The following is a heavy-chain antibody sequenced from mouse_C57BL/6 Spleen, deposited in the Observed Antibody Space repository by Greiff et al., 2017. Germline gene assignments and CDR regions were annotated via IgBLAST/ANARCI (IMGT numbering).Heavy chain of an antibody. CDR3: ARSLYDGYYVGWFAY. V-gene: IGHV3-8*01. CDR2: ISYSGST. Sequence: EVKVVESGPGLAKPSQTLSLTCSVTGYSITSDYWNWIRKFPGNKLEYMGYISYSGSTYYNPSLKSRISITRDTSKTQYYLQLNSVTTEDTATYYCARSLYDGYYVGWFAYWGQGTLVTVSA. J-gene: IGHJ3*01. CDR1: GYSITSDY. D-gene: IGHD2-3*01.